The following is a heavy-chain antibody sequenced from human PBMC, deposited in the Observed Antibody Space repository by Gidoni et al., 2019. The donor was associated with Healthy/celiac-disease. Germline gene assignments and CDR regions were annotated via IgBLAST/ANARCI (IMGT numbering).Heavy chain of an antibody. Sequence: QVQLQESGPGLVKPSQTLSLTCTVSGGSISSGSYYWSWIRQPAGKGLEWIGRIYTSGSTNYNPSLKSRVTISVDTSKNQFSLKLSSVTAADTAVYYCARERVLWAVAGNLYYYYGMDVWGQGTTVTVSS. CDR1: GGSISSGSYY. CDR2: IYTSGST. CDR3: ARERVLWAVAGNLYYYYGMDV. V-gene: IGHV4-61*02. D-gene: IGHD6-19*01. J-gene: IGHJ6*02.